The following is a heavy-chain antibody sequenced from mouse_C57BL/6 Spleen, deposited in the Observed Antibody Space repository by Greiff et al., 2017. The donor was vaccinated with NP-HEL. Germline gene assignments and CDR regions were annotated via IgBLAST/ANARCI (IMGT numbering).Heavy chain of an antibody. J-gene: IGHJ3*01. CDR1: GFTFNDYY. Sequence: EVHLVESGGGLVQPGGSLSLSCAASGFTFNDYYMSWVRQPPGKALEWLGFIRNKANGYTTEYSASVKGRFTISRDNSQSILYLQMNALRAEDSATYYCARSSSPFAYWGQGTLVTVSA. D-gene: IGHD1-1*01. CDR2: IRNKANGYTT. V-gene: IGHV7-3*01. CDR3: ARSSSPFAY.